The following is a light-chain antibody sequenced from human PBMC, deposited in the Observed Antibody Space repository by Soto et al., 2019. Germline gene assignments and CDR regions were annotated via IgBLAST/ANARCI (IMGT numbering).Light chain of an antibody. Sequence: QSVLTQPPSVSGAPGQRVTISCTGSSSNIGAGYDVHWYQQLPGTAPKLLIYGNSSRPSGVPDRFSGSKSGTSASLAITGLQAEDEADYYCQSYDSSLSAHVVFGGGTQLTVL. CDR1: SSNIGAGYD. J-gene: IGLJ2*01. V-gene: IGLV1-40*01. CDR2: GNS. CDR3: QSYDSSLSAHVV.